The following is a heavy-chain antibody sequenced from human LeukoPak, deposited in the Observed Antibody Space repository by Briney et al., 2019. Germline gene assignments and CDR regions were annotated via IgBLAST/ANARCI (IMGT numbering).Heavy chain of an antibody. V-gene: IGHV1-18*01. CDR2: ISAYNGNT. CDR1: GYTFTSYG. J-gene: IGHJ4*02. CDR3: ARGGTRSSWVGNFDY. Sequence: AAVKVSCKASGYTFTSYGISWVRQAPGQGLEWVGWISAYNGNTNYAQKLQGRVTMTTDTSTSTAYMELRSLRSDDTAVYYCARGGTRSSWVGNFDYWGQGTLVTVSS. D-gene: IGHD6-13*01.